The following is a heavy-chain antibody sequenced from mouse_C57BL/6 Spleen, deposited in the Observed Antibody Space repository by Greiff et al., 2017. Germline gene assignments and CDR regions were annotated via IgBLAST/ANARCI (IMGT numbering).Heavy chain of an antibody. J-gene: IGHJ3*01. CDR1: GFTFSDYG. Sequence: DVHLVESGGGLVKPGGSLKLSCAASGFTFSDYGMHWVRQAPEKGLEWVAYISSGSSTIYYADTVKGRFTISRDNAKNTLFLQMTSLRSEDTAMYYCANYGSSSWFAYWGQGTLVTVSA. V-gene: IGHV5-17*01. D-gene: IGHD1-1*01. CDR3: ANYGSSSWFAY. CDR2: ISSGSSTI.